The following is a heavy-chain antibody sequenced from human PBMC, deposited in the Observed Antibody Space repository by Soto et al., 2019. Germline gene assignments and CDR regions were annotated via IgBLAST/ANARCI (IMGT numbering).Heavy chain of an antibody. V-gene: IGHV3-30-3*01. Sequence: PGGSLRLSCAASGFTFSSYAMHWVRQAPGKGLEWVAVISYDGSNKYYADSVKGRFTISRDNSKNTLYLQMNSLRAEDTAVYYCARIPPAPIKRGYYASSGYSDDWFDPWGQGTLVTVSS. CDR1: GFTFSSYA. CDR2: ISYDGSNK. D-gene: IGHD3-22*01. CDR3: ARIPPAPIKRGYYASSGYSDDWFDP. J-gene: IGHJ5*02.